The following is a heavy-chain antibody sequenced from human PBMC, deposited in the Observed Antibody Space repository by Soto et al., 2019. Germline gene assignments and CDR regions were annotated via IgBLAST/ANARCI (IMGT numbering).Heavy chain of an antibody. V-gene: IGHV4-59*01. CDR1: GASINDYF. D-gene: IGHD6-13*01. CDR3: ARANSSTWYKLEYKWFDP. J-gene: IGHJ5*02. CDR2: MYYSETT. Sequence: SETLSLTCTVSGASINDYFWSWIRQTPGKGLEWVGFMYYSETTKYNPSLKGRVNMSLDTSKNQVSLHLKSVTAADTAVYYCARANSSTWYKLEYKWFDPWGQGTLVTVSS.